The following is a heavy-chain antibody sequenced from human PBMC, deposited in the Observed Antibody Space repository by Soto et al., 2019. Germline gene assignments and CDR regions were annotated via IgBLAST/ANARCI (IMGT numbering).Heavy chain of an antibody. Sequence: QVQLVQSGAELKKPGASVKVSCKTSGYTFTNYDINWARQATGQGLEWRGWTNPKSGYTGSAQKYQGRVTMTRDSSMSTAYMELHSLTSEDTAVYYCARTAGDLDYWGQGTLITVSS. D-gene: IGHD4-17*01. CDR2: TNPKSGYT. CDR1: GYTFTNYD. V-gene: IGHV1-8*01. CDR3: ARTAGDLDY. J-gene: IGHJ4*02.